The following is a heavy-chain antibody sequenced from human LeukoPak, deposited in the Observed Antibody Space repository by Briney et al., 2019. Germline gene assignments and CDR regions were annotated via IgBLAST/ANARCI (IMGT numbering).Heavy chain of an antibody. J-gene: IGHJ4*02. V-gene: IGHV3-72*01. CDR1: GFTFSDHY. Sequence: GGSLRLSCAASGFTFSDHYMDWVRQAPGKGLEWVGRSRNKANSYTTEYAASVKGRFTISRDDSKNSVYLQMNSLKTEDTALYYCARRAISGTESDYWGQGTLVTVSS. CDR3: ARRAISGTESDY. D-gene: IGHD3-10*01. CDR2: SRNKANSYTT.